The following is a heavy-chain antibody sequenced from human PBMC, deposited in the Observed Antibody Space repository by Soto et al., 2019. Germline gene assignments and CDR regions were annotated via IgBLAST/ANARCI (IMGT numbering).Heavy chain of an antibody. CDR1: GGTFSNYA. V-gene: IGHV1-69*12. CDR2: IIPIFGTV. Sequence: QVQLVQSGAEVKKPESSVKVSCKASGGTFSNYALDWVRQAPGQGLEWMGGIIPIFGTVRHAQNFQGRVTITADESTATAYMELSSLRYEDTAMYYCATGGERDYYDHSGWWWGQGTLVTVSS. J-gene: IGHJ1*01. CDR3: ATGGERDYYDHSGWW. D-gene: IGHD3-22*01.